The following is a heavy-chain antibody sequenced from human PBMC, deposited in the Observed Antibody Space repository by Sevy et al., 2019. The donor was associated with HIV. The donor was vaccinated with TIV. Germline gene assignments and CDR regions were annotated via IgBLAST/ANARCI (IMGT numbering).Heavy chain of an antibody. CDR3: ARVPEVTHQLWYFDL. CDR2: INSDGSST. V-gene: IGHV3-74*01. D-gene: IGHD5-18*01. J-gene: IGHJ2*01. Sequence: GGSLRLSCAASGFTFSSYWMHWVRQAPGKGLVWVSRINSDGSSTRYADSVKGRFTISRDNAKNTLYLQMNSLRAEDTAVYYCARVPEVTHQLWYFDLWGRGTLVTISS. CDR1: GFTFSSYW.